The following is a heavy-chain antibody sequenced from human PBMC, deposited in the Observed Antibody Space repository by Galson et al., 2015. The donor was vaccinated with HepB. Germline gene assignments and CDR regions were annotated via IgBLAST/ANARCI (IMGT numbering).Heavy chain of an antibody. CDR3: ATDRSPYSSSWYGYYALDI. CDR1: GYTLTELS. Sequence: SVKVSCKVSGYTLTELSMHWVRQAPGKGLEWMGGFDPEDGETIYAQKFQGRVTMTEDTSTDTAYMELSSLRSEDTAVYYCATDRSPYSSSWYGYYALDIWGQGTMVTVSS. D-gene: IGHD6-13*01. V-gene: IGHV1-24*01. J-gene: IGHJ3*02. CDR2: FDPEDGET.